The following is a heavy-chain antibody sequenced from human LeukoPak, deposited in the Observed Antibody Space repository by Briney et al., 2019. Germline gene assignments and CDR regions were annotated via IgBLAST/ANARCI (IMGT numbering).Heavy chain of an antibody. J-gene: IGHJ4*02. CDR3: ARTTSLTASGYDY. D-gene: IGHD4-17*01. Sequence: GASVKVSCKTSGYTFTSYHINRVRQATGQGLERMGWMNPYSGDRGYAQNFQGRVSITSDASIGTAYMELSSLRSDDTAVYFCARTTSLTASGYDYWGQGTLVTVSS. V-gene: IGHV1-8*03. CDR2: MNPYSGDR. CDR1: GYTFTSYH.